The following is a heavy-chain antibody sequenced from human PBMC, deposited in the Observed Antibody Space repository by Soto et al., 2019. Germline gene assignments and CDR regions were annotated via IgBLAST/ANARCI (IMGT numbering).Heavy chain of an antibody. V-gene: IGHV3-74*01. J-gene: IGHJ4*02. D-gene: IGHD1-26*01. Sequence: LRLSCAGSGFTFSNFWMHWVRQAPGKGLVWVARINTDGSVTSHADSVKGRFTISRDNAKSTLYLQMNSLREEDSAMYYCARQTGLGATNYWGRGTLVTVSS. CDR3: ARQTGLGATNY. CDR1: GFTFSNFW. CDR2: INTDGSVT.